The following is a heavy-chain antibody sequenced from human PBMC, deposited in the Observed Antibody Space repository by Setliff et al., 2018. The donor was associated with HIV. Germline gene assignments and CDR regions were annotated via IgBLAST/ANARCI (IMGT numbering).Heavy chain of an antibody. CDR3: ARQVGNKVLFDS. J-gene: IGHJ4*02. Sequence: SETLSLTCTVTDDSISRSSYYWAWIRQSPGKGLEWIGYIYYSGSTNYNPSLKSRVTISVDTSKNQLSLKLSSVTAADTAVYYCARQVGNKVLFDSWGQGTLVTVSS. CDR1: DDSISRSSYY. D-gene: IGHD7-27*01. V-gene: IGHV4-61*05. CDR2: IYYSGST.